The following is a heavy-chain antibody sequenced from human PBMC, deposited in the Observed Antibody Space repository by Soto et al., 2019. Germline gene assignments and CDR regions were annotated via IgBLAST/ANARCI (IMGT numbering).Heavy chain of an antibody. D-gene: IGHD6-19*01. CDR3: ARSSGWYAVDS. J-gene: IGHJ4*02. Sequence: QVQLQESGPGLVKPSGTLSLKPSGTLSLTCGVSGVSIDSSYWWGWVRQPPGKDLEWLGDMSHGGSTNYHPSLQSRVTILLDKSKNPFSLSLTFMAAADTATYYCARSSGWYAVDSWGQGILVTVSS. V-gene: IGHV4-4*02. CDR1: GVSIDSSYW. CDR2: MSHGGST.